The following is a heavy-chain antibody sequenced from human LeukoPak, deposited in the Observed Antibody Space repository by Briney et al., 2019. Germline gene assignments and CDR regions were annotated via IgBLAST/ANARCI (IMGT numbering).Heavy chain of an antibody. J-gene: IGHJ4*02. CDR1: GGSISSGDYY. CDR2: IYYSGST. Sequence: SETLSLTCTVSGGSISSGDYYWSWIRQPPGKGLEWIGHIYYSGSTYYNPSLKSRVTISVDTSKNQFSLKLSSVTAADTAVYYCAREDCSGGSCLIFDFWGQGTLVTVSS. CDR3: AREDCSGGSCLIFDF. D-gene: IGHD2-15*01. V-gene: IGHV4-30-4*01.